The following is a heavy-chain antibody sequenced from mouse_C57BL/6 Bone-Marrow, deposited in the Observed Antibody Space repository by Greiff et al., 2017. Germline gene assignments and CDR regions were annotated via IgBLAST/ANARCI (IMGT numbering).Heavy chain of an antibody. V-gene: IGHV1-81*01. J-gene: IGHJ3*01. D-gene: IGHD1-1*01. Sequence: QVQLQQSGAELARPGASVKLSCKASGYTFTSYGISWVQQRTGQGLEWIGEIYTRSGNTYYNEKFKGKATLTADNSSSTASMELSSLTSEDSAVYFWARSGYYGSSPAWFAYWGQGTLVTVSA. CDR1: GYTFTSYG. CDR2: IYTRSGNT. CDR3: ARSGYYGSSPAWFAY.